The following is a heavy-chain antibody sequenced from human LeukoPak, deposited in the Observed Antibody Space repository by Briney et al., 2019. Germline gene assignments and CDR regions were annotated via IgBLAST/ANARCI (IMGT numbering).Heavy chain of an antibody. CDR1: GNTFSNYG. D-gene: IGHD6-19*01. CDR3: ARDQGYTSEWLDY. J-gene: IGHJ4*02. CDR2: ISGFNGYT. V-gene: IGHV1-18*01. Sequence: ASVKVSCKASGNTFSNYGISWVRQAPAQGLEWMGWISGFNGYTRYAQNLQGRVTMTTDTSTSTAYMELRSLISDDTAVYYCARDQGYTSEWLDYWGQGTLVTVSS.